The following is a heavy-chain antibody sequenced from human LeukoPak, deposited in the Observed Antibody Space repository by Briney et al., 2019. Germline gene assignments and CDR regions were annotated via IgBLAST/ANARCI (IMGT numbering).Heavy chain of an antibody. Sequence: PPGGSLRLSCAGSGFTFSSYAMSWVRQAPGKGLEWVSAISGSGSSKYYADSVKGRFTISRDNSKNTLYLQMNSLRADDTAVYCCAKGPGGDYGLWYFDLWGRGALVTVSS. J-gene: IGHJ2*01. CDR1: GFTFSSYA. V-gene: IGHV3-23*01. CDR3: AKGPGGDYGLWYFDL. CDR2: ISGSGSSK. D-gene: IGHD4-17*01.